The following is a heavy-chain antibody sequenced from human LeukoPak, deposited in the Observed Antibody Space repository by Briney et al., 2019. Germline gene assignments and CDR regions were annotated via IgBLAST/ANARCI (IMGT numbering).Heavy chain of an antibody. CDR3: ARKSDAFDI. CDR2: ILTSGST. CDR1: GGSITNYY. Sequence: KPSETLSLTCTVSGGSITNYYWTWIRQPAGKGLEWIGRILTSGSTKYNPSLKSRVTMSVDTSKNQFSLKLSSVTAADTAVYYCARKSDAFDIWGQGTMVTVSS. J-gene: IGHJ3*02. V-gene: IGHV4-4*07.